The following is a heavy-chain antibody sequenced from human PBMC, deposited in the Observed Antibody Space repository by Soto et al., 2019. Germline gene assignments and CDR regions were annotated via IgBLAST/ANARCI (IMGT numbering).Heavy chain of an antibody. CDR2: ISGSGDST. CDR3: AKERSSGWSFDY. D-gene: IGHD6-19*01. J-gene: IGHJ4*02. Sequence: EVQLLESGGGLVQPGGSLRLSCAASGFTFSTYAMNWVRQAPGKGLEWVSGISGSGDSTYYADSVKGRFTVSRDNSQNTLYLQMNSLRAEDTAVFYCAKERSSGWSFDYWGQGTLVNVSS. CDR1: GFTFSTYA. V-gene: IGHV3-23*01.